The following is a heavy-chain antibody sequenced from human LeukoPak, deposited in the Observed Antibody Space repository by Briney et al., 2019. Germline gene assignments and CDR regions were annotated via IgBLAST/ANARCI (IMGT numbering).Heavy chain of an antibody. V-gene: IGHV3-23*01. J-gene: IGHJ4*02. Sequence: PGGSLRLSCAASGFTFSSHAMSWVRQAPGKGLEWVSAISGSGGSTYYADSVKGRFTISRDNSKNTLYLQVNSLRAEDTAVYYCAKGHNFQYYFDYWGQGTLVTVSS. D-gene: IGHD1-20*01. CDR2: ISGSGGST. CDR1: GFTFSSHA. CDR3: AKGHNFQYYFDY.